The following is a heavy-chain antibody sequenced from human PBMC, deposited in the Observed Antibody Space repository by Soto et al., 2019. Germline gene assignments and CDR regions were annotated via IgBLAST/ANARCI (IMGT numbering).Heavy chain of an antibody. CDR1: GFTFSDYA. CDR2: VSHDGRNT. J-gene: IGHJ4*02. D-gene: IGHD6-19*01. V-gene: IGHV3-30*18. CDR3: AKGGRQWLVTSGLNY. Sequence: VQLVESGGGVVQPGRSLRLSCAASGFTFSDYAMHWVRQAPGKGLEWVAVVSHDGRNTHYADSGKGRFTISRDSSKNQVSLEMSSLRAVDTGVYYFAKGGRQWLVTSGLNYWGQGALVTVSS.